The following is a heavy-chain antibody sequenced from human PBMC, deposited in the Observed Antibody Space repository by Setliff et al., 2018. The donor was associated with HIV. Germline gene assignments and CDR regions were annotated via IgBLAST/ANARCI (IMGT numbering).Heavy chain of an antibody. Sequence: SETLSLTCAVYSGSFSGYYWSWIRQPPGKGLEWIGEINHSGSTNYNPSLKSRVTISIDTSKNQFSVKLNFVTAADTAVYYCARGTAPRRGTNYGGNYPLDYWGQGTLVTVSS. J-gene: IGHJ4*02. D-gene: IGHD4-17*01. CDR2: INHSGST. V-gene: IGHV4-34*01. CDR1: SGSFSGYY. CDR3: ARGTAPRRGTNYGGNYPLDY.